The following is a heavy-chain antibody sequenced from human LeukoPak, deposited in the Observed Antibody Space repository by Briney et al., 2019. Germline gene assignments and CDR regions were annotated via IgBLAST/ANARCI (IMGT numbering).Heavy chain of an antibody. CDR3: ARGVAPRAFEY. V-gene: IGHV3-23*01. CDR1: GFTFSDYA. J-gene: IGHJ4*02. Sequence: PGASLRLSCTASGFTFSDYAMNWVRQAPGKGLEWVSGISGDGAFTNYADSVKGRFTIYRDTYNTKLYLHTHSLLSEDTAVYYCARGVAPRAFEYWGQGTLVTVSS. CDR2: ISGDGAFT.